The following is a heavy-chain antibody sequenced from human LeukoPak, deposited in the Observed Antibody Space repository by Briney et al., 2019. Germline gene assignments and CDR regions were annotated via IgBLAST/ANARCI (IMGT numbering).Heavy chain of an antibody. J-gene: IGHJ6*02. CDR1: GYRFTNYW. CDR2: IYPGDSDT. V-gene: IGHV5-51*01. Sequence: GESLKISCKGSGYRFTNYWIGWVRQMPGKGLEWMGIIYPGDSDTRYSPSFQGQVTISADKSISTAYLQWSSLKASDTAMYYCARSAPSMLGYYYYGMDVWGQGTLVTVSS. D-gene: IGHD2-2*01. CDR3: ARSAPSMLGYYYYGMDV.